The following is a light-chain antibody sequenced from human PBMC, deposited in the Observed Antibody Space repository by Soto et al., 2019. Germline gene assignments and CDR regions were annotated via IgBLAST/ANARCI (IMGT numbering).Light chain of an antibody. J-gene: IGKJ1*01. CDR2: AAS. CDR3: QQTYTSPGT. Sequence: DIQMTQSPSSLSASVGDRITINCRASQSVSKYLNWYQHKLGKAPELLIYAASSLYSGVPSRFSGSGSGTYFTLTISNLKPEDSASYYCQQTYTSPGTFGQGTKVEIK. V-gene: IGKV1-39*01. CDR1: QSVSKY.